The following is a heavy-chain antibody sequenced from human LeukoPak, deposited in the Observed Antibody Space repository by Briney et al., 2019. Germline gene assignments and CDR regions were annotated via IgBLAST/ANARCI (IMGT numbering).Heavy chain of an antibody. D-gene: IGHD6-19*01. CDR3: ARGGGSSGADYFDY. V-gene: IGHV4-34*01. CDR2: INHSGST. CDR1: GGSFSGYY. Sequence: SETLSLTCAVYGGSFSGYYWSWIRQPPGKGLEWIGEINHSGSTNYNPSIKSRVTISVDTSKNQFSLKLSSVTAADTAVYYCARGGGSSGADYFDYWGQGTLVTVSS. J-gene: IGHJ4*02.